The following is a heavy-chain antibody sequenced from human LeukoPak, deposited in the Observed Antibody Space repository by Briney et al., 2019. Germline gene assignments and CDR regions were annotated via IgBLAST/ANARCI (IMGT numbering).Heavy chain of an antibody. J-gene: IGHJ4*02. Sequence: GASVKVSCKVSGYSFTSNYIHWVRQAPGQGLEWMGMIYPRDGSTSYAQRFQDRVTVTRDTSTSTVHMELSGLRSEDTAVYYCARDQEDFDYWGQGTLVTVSS. V-gene: IGHV1-46*01. CDR3: ARDQEDFDY. CDR1: GYSFTSNY. CDR2: IYPRDGST.